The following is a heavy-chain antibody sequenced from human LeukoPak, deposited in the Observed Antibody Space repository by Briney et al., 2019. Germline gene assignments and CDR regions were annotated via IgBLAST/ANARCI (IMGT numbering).Heavy chain of an antibody. CDR1: GSSISSDY. D-gene: IGHD3-22*01. Sequence: SETLSLTCTVSGSSISSDYWSWIRQPPGKGLEWIGYIYYRGSTNYNPSLKSRVTISVDTSKNQFSLKLSSVTAADTAVYYCARLSGYSSGHYYSDYWGQGTLVTVSS. CDR2: IYYRGST. CDR3: ARLSGYSSGHYYSDY. J-gene: IGHJ4*02. V-gene: IGHV4-59*01.